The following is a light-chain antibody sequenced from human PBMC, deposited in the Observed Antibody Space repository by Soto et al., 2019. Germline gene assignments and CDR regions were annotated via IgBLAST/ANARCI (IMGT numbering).Light chain of an antibody. J-gene: IGKJ1*01. CDR1: QNIANW. Sequence: DIQMTQSPSTLPSFVGDRVTITCRASQNIANWLAWYRQKPGTAPELLIYHASTLVSGVPSRFTGSGSGTEFTLAISGLQSDDFATCFCHQYATYSFGQGTKVEIQ. CDR2: HAS. CDR3: HQYATYS. V-gene: IGKV1-5*01.